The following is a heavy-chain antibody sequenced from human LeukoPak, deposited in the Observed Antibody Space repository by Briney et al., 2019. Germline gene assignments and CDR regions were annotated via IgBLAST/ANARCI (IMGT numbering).Heavy chain of an antibody. CDR3: ARLPPTRYGDYGYYFDY. V-gene: IGHV4-38-2*01. CDR2: IYHSGST. CDR1: GYSISSGYY. D-gene: IGHD4-17*01. J-gene: IGHJ4*02. Sequence: SETLSLTCAVSGYSISSGYYWGWIRQPPGKGLEWIGSIYHSGSTYYNPSLKSRVTISVDTSKNQFSLKLSSVTAADTSVYYCARLPPTRYGDYGYYFDYWGQGTLVTVSS.